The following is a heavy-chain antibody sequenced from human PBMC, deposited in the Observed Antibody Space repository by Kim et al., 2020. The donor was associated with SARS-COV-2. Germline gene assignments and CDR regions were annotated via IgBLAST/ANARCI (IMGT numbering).Heavy chain of an antibody. CDR3: ARVVAATSDYYYYGMDV. D-gene: IGHD2-15*01. Sequence: VKGRFTISRDNAKNTLYLQMNSLRAEDTAVYYCARVVAATSDYYYYGMDVWGQGTTVTVSS. J-gene: IGHJ6*02. V-gene: IGHV3-74*01.